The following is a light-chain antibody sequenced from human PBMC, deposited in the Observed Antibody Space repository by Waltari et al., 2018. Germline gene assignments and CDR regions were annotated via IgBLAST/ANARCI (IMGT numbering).Light chain of an antibody. CDR3: ATWDNSLSSPWV. V-gene: IGLV1-47*01. Sequence: QSVLTQPPSASGTPGQTVTISCSGSSSNIGNNYVFWFQHHPGTAPNLLIYRGDQRPSGVPDRFSGSKSGTSASLAISGLRSEDEGDYYCATWDNSLSSPWVFGGGTKVTVL. J-gene: IGLJ3*02. CDR2: RGD. CDR1: SSNIGNNY.